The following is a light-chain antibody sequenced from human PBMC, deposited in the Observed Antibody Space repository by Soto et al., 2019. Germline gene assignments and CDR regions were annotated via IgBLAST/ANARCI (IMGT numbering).Light chain of an antibody. CDR3: VMDMGSGIWV. J-gene: IGLJ3*02. CDR1: SGSVSTTYY. CDR2: STN. V-gene: IGLV8-61*01. Sequence: QTVVTQEPSFSVSPGGTVTLTCGLSSGSVSTTYYPSWYQQNPGQAPRTLIYSTNTRSSGVPDRFSGSLLGNKAALTITGAQADDASDYYCVMDMGSGIWVFGGGTKLTVL.